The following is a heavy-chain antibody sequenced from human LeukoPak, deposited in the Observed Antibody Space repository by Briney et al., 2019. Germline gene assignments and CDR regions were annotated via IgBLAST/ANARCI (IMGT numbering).Heavy chain of an antibody. V-gene: IGHV4-34*01. CDR1: GESLSGYY. D-gene: IGHD2-2*01. CDR3: ARDRYCSSTSCYGNYYYGMDV. Sequence: SETLSLTCAVYGESLSGYYWSWIRQPPGKGLEWIGEINHSGSTNYNPSLKSRVTISVDTSKNQFSLKLSSVTAADTAVYYCARDRYCSSTSCYGNYYYGMDVWGQGTTVTVSS. J-gene: IGHJ6*02. CDR2: INHSGST.